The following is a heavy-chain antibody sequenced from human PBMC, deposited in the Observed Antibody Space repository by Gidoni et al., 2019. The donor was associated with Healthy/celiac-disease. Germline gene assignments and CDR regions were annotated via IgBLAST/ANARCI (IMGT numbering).Heavy chain of an antibody. CDR2: ISSSSSYI. V-gene: IGHV3-21*01. J-gene: IGHJ4*02. CDR3: ARDLITFGGVIDY. CDR1: GFPFSSYS. Sequence: VQLVESGGGLVKPGGSLRLSCAASGFPFSSYSMNWVRQAPGKGLEWVSSISSSSSYIYYADSVKGRFTISRDNAKNSLYLQMNSLRAEDTAVYYCARDLITFGGVIDYWGQGTLVTVSS. D-gene: IGHD3-16*02.